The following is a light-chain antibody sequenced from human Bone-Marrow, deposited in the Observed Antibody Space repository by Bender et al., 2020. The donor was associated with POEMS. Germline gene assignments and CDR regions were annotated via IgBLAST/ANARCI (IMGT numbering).Light chain of an antibody. Sequence: QLVLTQSPSASASLGASVKLTCTLSSGHTTYAIAWHQRRPEKGPRFLMQINSDASHSKGDGIPDRFSGSSSGAERYLTISSLQSEDEVDYYCQTWDGAVGVFGGGTKLTVL. CDR3: QTWDGAVGV. J-gene: IGLJ2*01. CDR2: INSDASH. V-gene: IGLV4-69*01. CDR1: SGHTTYA.